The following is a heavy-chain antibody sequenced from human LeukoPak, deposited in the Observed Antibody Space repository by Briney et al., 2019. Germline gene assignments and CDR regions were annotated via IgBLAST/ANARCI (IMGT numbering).Heavy chain of an antibody. V-gene: IGHV2-70*20. CDR2: IDWDDDK. J-gene: IGHJ4*02. D-gene: IGHD1-14*01. CDR3: ARSEGRGYYFDY. CDR1: GFSLSTSGMC. Sequence: SGPALVKPTQTLTLTCTFSGFSLSTSGMCVSWVRQPPGKALEWLALIDWDDDKYHSTSLKTRLTISKDTSKNQVVLTMTNMDPVDTATYYCARSEGRGYYFDYWGQGTLVTVSS.